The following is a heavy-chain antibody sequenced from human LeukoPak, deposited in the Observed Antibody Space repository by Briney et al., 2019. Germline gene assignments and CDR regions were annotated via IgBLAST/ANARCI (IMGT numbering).Heavy chain of an antibody. D-gene: IGHD3-10*01. Sequence: PSETLSLTCTVSGGSISTYYWSWIRQPAGKGLEWIGRIYSSGSINYNPSLKSRVTMSVDTSKNQFSLKLTSVTAADTAMYYCARAGGLTYGYDYYYGMDVWGQGTTVTVSS. CDR3: ARAGGLTYGYDYYYGMDV. CDR1: GGSISTYY. CDR2: IYSSGSI. V-gene: IGHV4-4*07. J-gene: IGHJ6*02.